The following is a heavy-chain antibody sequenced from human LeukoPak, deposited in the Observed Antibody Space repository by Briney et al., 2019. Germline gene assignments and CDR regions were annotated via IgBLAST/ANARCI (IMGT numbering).Heavy chain of an antibody. V-gene: IGHV3-48*02. J-gene: IGHJ4*02. D-gene: IGHD6-13*01. CDR1: GFSFSNCS. CDR2: ISSSSSTI. CDR3: ARDPHIAAAGTIFDY. Sequence: PGGSLRLSCAASGFSFSNCSMNWVRQAPGKGLEWVSYISSSSSTIYYADSVKGRLTISRDNAKNSLYLQMNSLRDEDSAVYYCARDPHIAAAGTIFDYWGQGTLVTVSS.